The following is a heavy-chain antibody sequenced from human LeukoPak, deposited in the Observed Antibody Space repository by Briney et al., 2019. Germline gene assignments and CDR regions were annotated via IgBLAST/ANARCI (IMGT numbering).Heavy chain of an antibody. CDR1: GVSISNTVYY. Sequence: SETLSLTCTVSGVSISNTVYYWGWIRQAPGKGLEWIGRIYTSGSTNYNPSLKSRVTISVDTSKNQFSLKLSSVTAADTAVYYCARSEYYDFWSGYVWGQGTLVTVSS. D-gene: IGHD3-3*01. J-gene: IGHJ4*02. CDR3: ARSEYYDFWSGYV. V-gene: IGHV4-61*02. CDR2: IYTSGST.